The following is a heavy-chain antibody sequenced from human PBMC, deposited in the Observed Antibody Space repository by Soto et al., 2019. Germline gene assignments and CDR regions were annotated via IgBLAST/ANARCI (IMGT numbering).Heavy chain of an antibody. D-gene: IGHD3-3*01. J-gene: IGHJ4*02. Sequence: PSETLSLTCTVSGGSISSGGYYWSWIRQHPGKGLEWIGYIYYSGSTYYNPSLKSRVTISVDTSKNQFSLKLSSVTAAGTAVYYCARVDFWRAKDYWGQGTLVTVSS. V-gene: IGHV4-31*03. CDR3: ARVDFWRAKDY. CDR2: IYYSGST. CDR1: GGSISSGGYY.